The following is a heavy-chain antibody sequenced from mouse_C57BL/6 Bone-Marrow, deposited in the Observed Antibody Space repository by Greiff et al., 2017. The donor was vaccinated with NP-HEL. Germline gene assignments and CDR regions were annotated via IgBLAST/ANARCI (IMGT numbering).Heavy chain of an antibody. CDR2: IRHKANGYTK. Sequence: EVMLVESGGGLVQPGGSLSLSCAASGFTFTDYYMSWVRQPPGKGLEWLGFIRHKANGYTKEYSASVKGRFTISRANSQSILYLQMIALRADDSATYYCARYYITSVVDYAIGYWGQGTSVTVSS. V-gene: IGHV7-3*01. J-gene: IGHJ4*01. CDR3: ARYYITSVVDYAIGY. D-gene: IGHD1-1*01. CDR1: GFTFTDYY.